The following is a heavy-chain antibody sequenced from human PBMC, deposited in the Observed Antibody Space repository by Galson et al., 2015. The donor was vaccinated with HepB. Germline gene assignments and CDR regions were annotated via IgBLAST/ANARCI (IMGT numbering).Heavy chain of an antibody. CDR3: AREMITFGGVSAYFDY. CDR1: GGTFSSYA. Sequence: SVKVSCKASGGTFSSYAICWVRQAPGQGLEWMGGIIPIFGTANYAQKFQGRVTITADESTSTAYMELSSLRSEDTAVYYCAREMITFGGVSAYFDYWGQGTLVTVSS. J-gene: IGHJ4*02. V-gene: IGHV1-69*13. CDR2: IIPIFGTA. D-gene: IGHD3-16*01.